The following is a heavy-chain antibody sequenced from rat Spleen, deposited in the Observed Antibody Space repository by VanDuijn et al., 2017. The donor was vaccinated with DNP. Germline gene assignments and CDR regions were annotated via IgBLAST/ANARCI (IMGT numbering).Heavy chain of an antibody. J-gene: IGHJ2*01. Sequence: EVKLLESGGGLVQPGGSMRLSCAASGFTFSNYYMAWVRQAPKKGLEWVATISTSGSRTYYLDSVKGRFTISRDNAKSSLYLQMNSLKSEDTATYYCGKNTGYYFDHWGQGVMVTVSS. CDR2: ISTSGSRT. V-gene: IGHV5-25*01. CDR3: GKNTGYYFDH. CDR1: GFTFSNYY. D-gene: IGHD4-1*01.